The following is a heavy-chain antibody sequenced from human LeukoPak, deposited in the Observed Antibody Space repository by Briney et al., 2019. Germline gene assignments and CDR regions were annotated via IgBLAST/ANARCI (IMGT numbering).Heavy chain of an antibody. Sequence: PSETLSLTCTVSGGSISRYYWSWIRQPAGKGLEVIGRIYSTGSTNYNPSLKSRVTMSVDTSKNQFSLRLRSVTAADTAVYYCARQIASAGTAGFDFWGQGALVTVSS. CDR2: IYSTGST. V-gene: IGHV4-4*07. CDR3: ARQIASAGTAGFDF. CDR1: GGSISRYY. J-gene: IGHJ4*02. D-gene: IGHD6-13*01.